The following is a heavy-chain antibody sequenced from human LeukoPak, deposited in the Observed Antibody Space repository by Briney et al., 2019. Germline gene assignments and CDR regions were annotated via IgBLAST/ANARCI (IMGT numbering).Heavy chain of an antibody. CDR2: IRYDGSNK. CDR3: ARRYDFWSGYLDY. D-gene: IGHD3-3*01. J-gene: IGHJ4*02. Sequence: GGSLRLSCAASGFTFSSYAMSWVRQVPGKGLEWVAFIRYDGSNKYYTDSVKGRFTISRDNAKNSLYLQMNSLRDEDTAVYYCARRYDFWSGYLDYWGQGTLVTVSS. V-gene: IGHV3-33*08. CDR1: GFTFSSYA.